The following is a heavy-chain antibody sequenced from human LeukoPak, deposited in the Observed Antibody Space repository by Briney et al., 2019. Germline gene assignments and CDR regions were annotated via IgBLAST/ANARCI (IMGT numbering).Heavy chain of an antibody. J-gene: IGHJ4*02. Sequence: GGSLRLSCTASGFTFRSSAVHWVRQAPGKGLEWVAVISYDGVNTYFADSVKGRFTISRDNSKNTLFLQMSSLRHEDTAVYFCARDLGLAVASSWGGLDYWGQGTLVTVSS. D-gene: IGHD6-19*01. V-gene: IGHV3-30*04. CDR3: ARDLGLAVASSWGGLDY. CDR1: GFTFRSSA. CDR2: ISYDGVNT.